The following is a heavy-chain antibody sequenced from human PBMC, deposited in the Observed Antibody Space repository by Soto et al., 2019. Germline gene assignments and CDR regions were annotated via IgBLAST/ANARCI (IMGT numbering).Heavy chain of an antibody. V-gene: IGHV3-7*01. J-gene: IGHJ4*02. CDR1: GFTFSSYW. CDR3: ASERYFDS. Sequence: EVQLVESGGGLVQPGGSLRLSCAASGFTFSSYWMSWVRQAPGKGLEWVANINQEGSEKYYADSVRGRFTISRDNAKNSLYLQMNSLRAGDTGVYYCASERYFDSWGQGTLVTVSS. CDR2: INQEGSEK.